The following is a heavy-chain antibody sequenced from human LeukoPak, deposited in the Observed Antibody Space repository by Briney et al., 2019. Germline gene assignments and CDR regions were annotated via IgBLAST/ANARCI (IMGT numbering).Heavy chain of an antibody. CDR2: INHNGNT. V-gene: IGHV4-34*01. CDR3: PRRSYDSGSYYDGWYFDY. Sequence: PSETLSLICAVYVGSFSGYHWNWIRQTPGKGLEWIVEINHNGNTNYNPSLKGRVTISVNTSKNQFSLKLTSVTAADTAVYYCPRRSYDSGSYYDGWYFDYWGQGPLVTVSS. D-gene: IGHD3-10*01. J-gene: IGHJ4*02. CDR1: VGSFSGYH.